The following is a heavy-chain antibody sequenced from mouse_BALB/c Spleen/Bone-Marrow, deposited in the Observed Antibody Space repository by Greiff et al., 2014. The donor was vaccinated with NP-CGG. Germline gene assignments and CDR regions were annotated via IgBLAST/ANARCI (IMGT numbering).Heavy chain of an antibody. CDR3: ARGGYYRYDGFAY. D-gene: IGHD2-14*01. J-gene: IGHJ3*01. V-gene: IGHV1-77*01. CDR1: GYTFTDYY. CDR2: IYPGNGNT. Sequence: VQVVESGAELARPGASVKLSCEASGYTFTDYYINWVRRRTGQGLEWIGEIYPGNGNTYYNEKFKGKATLTADKSSSTAYMQLSSLTSEDSAVYFCARGGYYRYDGFAYWGQGTLVTVSA.